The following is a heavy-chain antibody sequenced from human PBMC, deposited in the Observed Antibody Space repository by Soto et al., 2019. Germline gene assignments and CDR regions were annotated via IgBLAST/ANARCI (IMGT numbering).Heavy chain of an antibody. CDR3: ARPDEGAYGSNHHYYYALDV. V-gene: IGHV1-69*01. CDR2: IIPILNSP. D-gene: IGHD1-26*01. Sequence: QVQLVQSGAEVKKPGSSVKVSCKASGGTFGSYAITWVRRAPGQGLEWLGGIIPILNSPAYAQKFKARVVITADEITNTAYMELNSLRFDDTAVYYCARPDEGAYGSNHHYYYALDVWGQGTTVTVSS. CDR1: GGTFGSYA. J-gene: IGHJ6*02.